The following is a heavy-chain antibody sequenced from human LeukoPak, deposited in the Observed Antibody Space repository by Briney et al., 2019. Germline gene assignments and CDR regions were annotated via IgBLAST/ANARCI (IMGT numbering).Heavy chain of an antibody. CDR2: IIPIFGTA. CDR3: ASRGYSGYARFGVEYYFDY. V-gene: IGHV1-69*13. D-gene: IGHD5-12*01. Sequence: SVKVSCKASGGTFSSYAISWVRQAPGQGLEWMGGIIPIFGTANYAQKFQGRVTITAGESTSTAYMELSSLRPEDTAVYYCASRGYSGYARFGVEYYFDYWGQGTLVTVSS. CDR1: GGTFSSYA. J-gene: IGHJ4*02.